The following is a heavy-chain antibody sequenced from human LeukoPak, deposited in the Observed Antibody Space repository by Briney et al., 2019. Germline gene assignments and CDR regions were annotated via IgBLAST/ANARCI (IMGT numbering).Heavy chain of an antibody. CDR2: IYTSGST. D-gene: IGHD3/OR15-3a*01. Sequence: SETLSLTCTVSGGSISSYYWSWIRQPAGKGLEWIGRIYTSGSTNYNPSLKSRVTMSVDTSKNQFSLMLSSVTAADTAVYYCARSLDSTAAYYYYMDVWGKGTTVTVSS. V-gene: IGHV4-4*07. CDR3: ARSLDSTAAYYYYMDV. CDR1: GGSISSYY. J-gene: IGHJ6*03.